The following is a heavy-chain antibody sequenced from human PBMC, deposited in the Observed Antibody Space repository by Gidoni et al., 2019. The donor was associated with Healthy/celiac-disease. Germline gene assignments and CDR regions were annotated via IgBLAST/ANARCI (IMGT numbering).Heavy chain of an antibody. CDR2: ISSSSSYI. J-gene: IGHJ4*02. CDR3: AVTPGASGEFSFDY. Sequence: EVQLVESGRGLVKPGGSLRLSCAASGFTFSSYSMNWVRQAPGKGLEWVSSISSSSSYIYYADSVKGRFTISRDNAKNSLYLQMNSLRAEDTAVYYCAVTPGASGEFSFDYWGQGTLVTVSS. D-gene: IGHD1-26*01. CDR1: GFTFSSYS. V-gene: IGHV3-21*01.